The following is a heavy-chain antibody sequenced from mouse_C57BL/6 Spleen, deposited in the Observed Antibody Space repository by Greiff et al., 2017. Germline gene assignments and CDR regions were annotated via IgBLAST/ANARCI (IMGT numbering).Heavy chain of an antibody. CDR1: GYTFTSYW. D-gene: IGHD1-1*01. J-gene: IGHJ2*01. Sequence: QVQLKQPGAELVMPGASVKLSCKASGYTFTSYWMHWVKQRPGQGLEWVGEIDPSDSYTNYNQKFKGKSTLTVDKSSSTAYMQLSSLTSEDSAVYYCARNYYGSSPHYFDYWGQGTTLTVSS. CDR3: ARNYYGSSPHYFDY. CDR2: IDPSDSYT. V-gene: IGHV1-69*01.